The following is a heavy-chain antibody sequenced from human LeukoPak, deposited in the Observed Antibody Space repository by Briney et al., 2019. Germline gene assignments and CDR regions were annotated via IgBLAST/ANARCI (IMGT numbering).Heavy chain of an antibody. D-gene: IGHD3-16*01. CDR2: IYYRGIS. J-gene: IGHJ5*02. Sequence: SETLSLTCTVSGASINTYYWSWIRQPPGKGLEWLGYIYYRGISNYNPSLKSRVTMSLDTPRNQFSLTLTSVTATDTAVYYCASGGGVFWFDPWGQGTLVTVSS. CDR3: ASGGGVFWFDP. CDR1: GASINTYY. V-gene: IGHV4-59*08.